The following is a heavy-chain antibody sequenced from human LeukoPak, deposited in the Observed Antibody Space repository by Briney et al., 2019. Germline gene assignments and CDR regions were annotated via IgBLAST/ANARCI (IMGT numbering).Heavy chain of an antibody. D-gene: IGHD2-15*01. J-gene: IGHJ4*02. CDR1: HEFFSSFD. Sequence: SETLSLTCNVSHEFFSSFDWSWIRQPPGKGLEWIGEINHSGSTNYNPSLKSRVTISVDTSKNQFSLKLSSVTAADTAVYYCARVAAKTVDYWGQGTLVTVSS. V-gene: IGHV4-34*01. CDR2: INHSGST. CDR3: ARVAAKTVDY.